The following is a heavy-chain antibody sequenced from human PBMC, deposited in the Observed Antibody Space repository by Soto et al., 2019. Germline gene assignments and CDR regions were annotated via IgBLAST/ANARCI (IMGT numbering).Heavy chain of an antibody. D-gene: IGHD6-6*01. CDR1: GFAFSSHP. CDR3: ARRAFGSSRSFDL. CDR2: ISDGGDLT. J-gene: IGHJ3*01. Sequence: VQLLESGGDLVHPGGSLRLSCAASGFAFSSHPMSWVRQAPERGLEWVSGISDGGDLTYNADSVKGRFTISRDNSKNILFLPMNSLRAEDTALYYCARRAFGSSRSFDLWGQGTMVTVSS. V-gene: IGHV3-23*01.